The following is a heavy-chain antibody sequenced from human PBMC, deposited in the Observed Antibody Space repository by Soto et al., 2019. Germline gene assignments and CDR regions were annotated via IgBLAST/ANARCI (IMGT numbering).Heavy chain of an antibody. V-gene: IGHV4-31*03. Sequence: PSETLSLTCTVSGGSISSSSYYWTWIRQHPGKGLEWIGYNYYSGITYYNPSLKSRVTISLDTSKNQFSLKLSSVTAADTAMYYCARRNYYDRSGYPYWGQGALVTVSS. CDR1: GGSISSSSYY. CDR3: ARRNYYDRSGYPY. J-gene: IGHJ4*02. D-gene: IGHD3-22*01. CDR2: NYYSGIT.